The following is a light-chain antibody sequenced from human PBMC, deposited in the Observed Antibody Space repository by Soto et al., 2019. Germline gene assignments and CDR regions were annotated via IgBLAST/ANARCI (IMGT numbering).Light chain of an antibody. CDR2: GAS. CDR1: QSVSSNY. J-gene: IGKJ4*01. V-gene: IGKV3-20*01. CDR3: QQYGSSPPP. Sequence: EIVLTQSPGTLSLSPGEGATLSCRASQSVSSNYLAWYHHKPGQAPSLLIYGASSRATGVPDRFSGSGSGTDFPLTISRLEAEDFATYYCQQYGSSPPPFGGGTKVEIK.